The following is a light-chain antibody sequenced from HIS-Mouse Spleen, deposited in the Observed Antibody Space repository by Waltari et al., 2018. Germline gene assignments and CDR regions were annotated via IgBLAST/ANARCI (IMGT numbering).Light chain of an antibody. CDR1: SSYVGGYNL. CDR2: DVS. Sequence: QSALTQPRSVSGSPGQSVTISCTGPSSYVGGYNLVSWYQQHPGKAPKLMIYDVSKRPSGVPDRFSGSKSGNTASLTISGLQAEDEADYYCCSYAGSYTLVFGGGTKLTVL. J-gene: IGLJ2*01. V-gene: IGLV2-11*01. CDR3: CSYAGSYTLV.